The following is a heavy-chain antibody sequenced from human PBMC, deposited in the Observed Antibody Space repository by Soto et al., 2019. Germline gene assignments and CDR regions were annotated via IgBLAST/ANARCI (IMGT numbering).Heavy chain of an antibody. CDR1: GGSISSGGYY. CDR2: FYYSGST. CDR3: ATYRIFFQI. Sequence: SETLSLTCTVSGGSISSGGYYWSWIRQHPGKGLEWIGYFYYSGSTYYNPSLKSRVTISVDTSKDQFSLKLSSVTDADTAVYYCATYRIFFQIWGQGTKVTVSS. V-gene: IGHV4-31*03. J-gene: IGHJ3*02. D-gene: IGHD1-20*01.